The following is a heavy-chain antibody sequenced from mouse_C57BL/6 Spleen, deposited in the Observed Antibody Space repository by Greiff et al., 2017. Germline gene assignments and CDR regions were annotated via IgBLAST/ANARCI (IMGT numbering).Heavy chain of an antibody. V-gene: IGHV1-81*01. CDR2: IYPRSGNT. CDR3: ARHYSNYTYYAMDY. Sequence: VQLQPSGAELARPGASVKLSCKASGYTFTSYGISWVKQRTGQGLEWIGEIYPRSGNTYYNEKFKGKATLTADKSSSTAYMELRSLTSEDSAVYFCARHYSNYTYYAMDYWGQGTSVTVSS. D-gene: IGHD2-5*01. CDR1: GYTFTSYG. J-gene: IGHJ4*01.